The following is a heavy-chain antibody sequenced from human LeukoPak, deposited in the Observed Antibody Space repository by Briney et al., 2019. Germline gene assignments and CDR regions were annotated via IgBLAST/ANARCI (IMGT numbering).Heavy chain of an antibody. J-gene: IGHJ6*03. V-gene: IGHV4-34*01. D-gene: IGHD2-15*01. Sequence: SETLSLTCAVYGGSFSGYYWSWIRQPPGKGLEWIGEINRSGSTNYNPSLKSRVTISVDTSKNQFSLKLSSVTAADTAVYYCARNRVVVVAAAYYYYMDVWGKGTTVTVSS. CDR2: INRSGST. CDR1: GGSFSGYY. CDR3: ARNRVVVVAAAYYYYMDV.